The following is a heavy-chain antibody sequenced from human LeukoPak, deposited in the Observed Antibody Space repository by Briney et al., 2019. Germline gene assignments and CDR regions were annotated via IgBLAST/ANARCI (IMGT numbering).Heavy chain of an antibody. CDR3: AGGDSSGYYPIDY. CDR1: GFTFSSYS. J-gene: IGHJ4*02. Sequence: GGSLRLSCAASGFTFSSYSMNWVRQAPGKGLEWVSSISSSSSYIYYADSVKGRFTISRDNAKKSLYLQMNSLRAEDTAVYYCAGGDSSGYYPIDYWGQGTLVTVSS. V-gene: IGHV3-21*01. D-gene: IGHD3-22*01. CDR2: ISSSSSYI.